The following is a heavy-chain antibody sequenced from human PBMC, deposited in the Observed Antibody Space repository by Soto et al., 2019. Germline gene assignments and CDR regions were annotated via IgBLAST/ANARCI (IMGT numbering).Heavy chain of an antibody. CDR3: ARAGMHNWNLRRAFDI. J-gene: IGHJ3*02. CDR1: GFTFRVYD. Sequence: EVQLVESGGGLVQPGGSLRLSCAASGFTFRVYDMLWVRQGAGTGLEWVSTIGTAGDTYYAGSVKGRFTISRENAKNSMYLQMNNLGAGDTAVYFCARAGMHNWNLRRAFDIWGHGTMVTVS. V-gene: IGHV3-13*01. CDR2: IGTAGDT. D-gene: IGHD1-7*01.